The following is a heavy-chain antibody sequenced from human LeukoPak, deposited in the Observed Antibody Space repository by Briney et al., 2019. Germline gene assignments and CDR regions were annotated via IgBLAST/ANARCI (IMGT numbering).Heavy chain of an antibody. V-gene: IGHV3-23*01. CDR2: ISGSGGST. J-gene: IGHJ4*02. D-gene: IGHD6-13*01. CDR3: AKGGQIAAAGPGFDY. Sequence: GGSLRLSCAASGFTFSSYAMSWVRQAPGKGLEWVSAISGSGGSTYYADSVKGRFTISRDNSKNTLYLQVNSLRAEDTAVYYCAKGGQIAAAGPGFDYWGQGTLVTVSS. CDR1: GFTFSSYA.